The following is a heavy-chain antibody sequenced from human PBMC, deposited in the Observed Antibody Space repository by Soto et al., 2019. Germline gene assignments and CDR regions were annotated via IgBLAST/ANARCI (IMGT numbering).Heavy chain of an antibody. CDR1: GFSLSNASMG. Sequence: QVTLKESGPVLVKPTETLTLTCTVSGFSLSNASMGVSWLRQPPGKALEWLAHIFSNDEKSYSTSLKSRLTISEDTSKSQVVLTMTNMDPVDTATYSCARIGVVPYYYYGMSVWGQGTTVTVSS. CDR3: ARIGVVPYYYYGMSV. V-gene: IGHV2-26*01. J-gene: IGHJ6*02. CDR2: IFSNDEK. D-gene: IGHD2-21*01.